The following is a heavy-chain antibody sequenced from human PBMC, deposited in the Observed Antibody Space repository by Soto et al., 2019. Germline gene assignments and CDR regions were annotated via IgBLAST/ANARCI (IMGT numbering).Heavy chain of an antibody. Sequence: GESMKISGNGSGYNFTSYWISWVRQMPGKGLERMGRIDPSDSYTNYSPSFQGHVTISADKSISTAYLQWSSLKASDTAMYYCARGIAAAGTDYGMDVWGQGTTVTVSS. CDR3: ARGIAAAGTDYGMDV. V-gene: IGHV5-10-1*01. CDR1: GYNFTSYW. J-gene: IGHJ6*02. CDR2: IDPSDSYT. D-gene: IGHD6-13*01.